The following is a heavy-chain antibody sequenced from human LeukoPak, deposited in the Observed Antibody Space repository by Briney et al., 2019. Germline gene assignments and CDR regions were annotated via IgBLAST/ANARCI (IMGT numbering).Heavy chain of an antibody. J-gene: IGHJ4*02. CDR2: ISGTGGTT. D-gene: IGHD6-13*01. CDR3: AKKKTNTWYAFDY. V-gene: IGHV3-23*01. CDR1: GFTFSSYA. Sequence: GGSLRLSCAASGFTFSSYAMNWVRQAPGKGLEWVSTISGTGGTTYYADSVKGRFTISRDNSKNTLYLQMNSLRADDTALYYCAKKKTNTWYAFDYWGQGALVTVSS.